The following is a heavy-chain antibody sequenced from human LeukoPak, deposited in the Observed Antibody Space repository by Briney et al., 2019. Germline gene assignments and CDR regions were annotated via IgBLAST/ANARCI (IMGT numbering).Heavy chain of an antibody. Sequence: GGSLRLSCAASGFTFSSYSMNWVRQAPGKGLEWVSSISSSSSYIYYADSVKGRFTISRDNAKNSLCLQMNSLRAEDTAVYYCARDLGPYPGGSFDYWGQGTLVTVSS. CDR3: ARDLGPYPGGSFDY. CDR2: ISSSSSYI. V-gene: IGHV3-21*01. CDR1: GFTFSSYS. J-gene: IGHJ4*02.